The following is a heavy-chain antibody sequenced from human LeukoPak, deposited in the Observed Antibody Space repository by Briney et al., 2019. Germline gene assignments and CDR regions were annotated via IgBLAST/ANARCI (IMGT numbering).Heavy chain of an antibody. CDR3: ARDSNTPNCYVGSLYH. CDR1: GFTISTYW. CDR2: IEQDESEK. Sequence: GGSLRLSCAASGFTISTYWMSWVRQAPGKGLEWVANIEQDESEKCYADSLKGRFTISRDNAENSLYLQMNSLRAADTAVYYCARDSNTPNCYVGSLYHWSQVALVTVSS. J-gene: IGHJ5*02. V-gene: IGHV3-7*01. D-gene: IGHD2-2*01.